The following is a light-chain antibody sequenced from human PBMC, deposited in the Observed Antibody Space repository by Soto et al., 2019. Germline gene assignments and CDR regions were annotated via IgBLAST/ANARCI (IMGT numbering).Light chain of an antibody. CDR2: DDR. Sequence: SYELTQPPSVSVAPGQTARITCGGHNIRSKSVHWYQQKPGQAPVLVVYDDRDRPSGIPERFSGSNSGNTATLTISRVEAGDEAEYYCQVWHSSSDHFVFGTGTKVTVL. CDR3: QVWHSSSDHFV. V-gene: IGLV3-21*02. J-gene: IGLJ1*01. CDR1: NIRSKS.